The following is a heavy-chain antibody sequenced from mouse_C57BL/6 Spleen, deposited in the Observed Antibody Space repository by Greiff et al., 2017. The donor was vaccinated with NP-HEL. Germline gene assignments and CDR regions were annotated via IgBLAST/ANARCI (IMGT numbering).Heavy chain of an antibody. CDR3: ASYDGYYPAWFAY. CDR1: GFTFSDYG. J-gene: IGHJ3*01. V-gene: IGHV5-17*01. D-gene: IGHD2-3*01. Sequence: EVKLVESGGGLVKPGGSLKLSCAASGFTFSDYGMHWVRQAPEKGLEWVAYISSGSSTIYYADTVKGRFTISRDNAKNTLFLQMTSLGSEDTAMYYCASYDGYYPAWFAYWGQGTLVTVSA. CDR2: ISSGSSTI.